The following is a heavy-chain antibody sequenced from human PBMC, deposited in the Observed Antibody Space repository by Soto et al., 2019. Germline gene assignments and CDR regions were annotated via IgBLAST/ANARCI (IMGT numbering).Heavy chain of an antibody. V-gene: IGHV4-59*01. CDR2: VYHSWTT. CDR1: GGSIRSYY. D-gene: IGHD4-17*01. Sequence: QVQLQESGPGLVKPSETLSLTCTVSGGSIRSYYWSWIRQPPGKGLEWIGYVYHSWTTNYNPSLKRRVTISVDTSKSQFSLRLTSVTAADTAVYYCARDTDDYGGNSPTFDIRGQGTIVTVSS. CDR3: ARDTDDYGGNSPTFDI. J-gene: IGHJ3*02.